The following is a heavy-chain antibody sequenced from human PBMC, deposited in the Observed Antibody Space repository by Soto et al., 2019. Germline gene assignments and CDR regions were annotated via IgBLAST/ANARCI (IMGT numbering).Heavy chain of an antibody. J-gene: IGHJ6*02. Sequence: ASVKVSCKASGYTFTSYGISWVRQAPGQGLEWMGWISGYNGNTNLAQKLQGRVTMTTDTPTSTAFMELRSLRSDDTAVYYCARIADSIITTCSFPSRFHIRGYYFYSGIDVGGQGTMVAVSS. CDR2: ISGYNGNT. D-gene: IGHD2-2*01. V-gene: IGHV1-18*01. CDR3: ARIADSIITTCSFPSRFHIRGYYFYSGIDV. CDR1: GYTFTSYG.